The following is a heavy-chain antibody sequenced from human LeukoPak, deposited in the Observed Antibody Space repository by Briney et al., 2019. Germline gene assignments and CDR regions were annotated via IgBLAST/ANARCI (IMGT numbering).Heavy chain of an antibody. J-gene: IGHJ4*02. CDR3: ARDKGTSSLSSFDY. CDR1: GFTFSGYV. V-gene: IGHV3-30*14. D-gene: IGHD6-6*01. CDR2: ILYDGSKE. Sequence: GGSLRLSCAASGFTFSGYVMHWGRPAPGKGLGWVAIILYDGSKEYYADSVKGRFTISTDNTKNTLYLQKNSLRGTHTALYYFARDKGTSSLSSFDYWGQGTLVTVSS.